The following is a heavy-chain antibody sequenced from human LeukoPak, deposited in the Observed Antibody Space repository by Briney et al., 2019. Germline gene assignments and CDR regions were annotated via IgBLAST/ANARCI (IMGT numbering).Heavy chain of an antibody. J-gene: IGHJ4*02. V-gene: IGHV3-48*03. Sequence: PGGSLRLSCAASGFTFSSYEIKCPRQAAGKGLEWLSYMRSSGNTIYYAGSVKGRFTISRDNAKNSLYLQMNSLRAEDTAVYYCARGWGSSGYYPFDYWGQGTLVTVSS. CDR3: ARGWGSSGYYPFDY. D-gene: IGHD3-22*01. CDR2: MRSSGNTI. CDR1: GFTFSSYE.